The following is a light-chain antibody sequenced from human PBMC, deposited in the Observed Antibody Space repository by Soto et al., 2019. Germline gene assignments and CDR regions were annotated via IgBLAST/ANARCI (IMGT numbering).Light chain of an antibody. CDR2: AAS. Sequence: DIQLTQSPSFLSASLGDRVTITCRASQGINDYLAWYQQKPGKAPKLLIYAASTLQSEVPSRFSGSASGTEFTLTISSLQPEDFATYYCQQFNVYPLTFGGGTKVEIK. V-gene: IGKV1-9*01. CDR1: QGINDY. CDR3: QQFNVYPLT. J-gene: IGKJ4*01.